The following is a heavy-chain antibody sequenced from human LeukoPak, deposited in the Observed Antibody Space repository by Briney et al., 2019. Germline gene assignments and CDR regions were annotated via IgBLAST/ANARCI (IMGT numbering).Heavy chain of an antibody. CDR2: IYYSGST. CDR1: GGSISSSSYY. Sequence: SETLSLTCTVSGGSISSSSYYWGWIRQPPGKGLEWIGSIYYSGSTYYNPSLKSRVTISVDTSKNQFSLKLSSVTAADTAVYYCARHYRLTMVRGVIKPFDYWGQGTLVTVSP. J-gene: IGHJ4*02. CDR3: ARHYRLTMVRGVIKPFDY. V-gene: IGHV4-39*01. D-gene: IGHD3-10*01.